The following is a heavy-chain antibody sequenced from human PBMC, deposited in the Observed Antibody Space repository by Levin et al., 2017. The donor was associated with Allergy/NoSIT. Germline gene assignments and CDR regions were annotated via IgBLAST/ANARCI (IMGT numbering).Heavy chain of an antibody. J-gene: IGHJ6*02. Sequence: GGSLRLSCAASGFTFSDYYMSWIRQAPGKGLEWVSYISSSGSTIYYADSVKGRFTISRDNAKNSLYLQMNSLRAEDTAVYYCARDGHCSGGSCYSDYYDYGMDVWGQGTTVTVSS. CDR3: ARDGHCSGGSCYSDYYDYGMDV. CDR2: ISSSGSTI. CDR1: GFTFSDYY. D-gene: IGHD2-15*01. V-gene: IGHV3-11*01.